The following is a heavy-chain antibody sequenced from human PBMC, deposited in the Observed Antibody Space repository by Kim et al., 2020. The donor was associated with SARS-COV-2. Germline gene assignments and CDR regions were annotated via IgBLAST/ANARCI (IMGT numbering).Heavy chain of an antibody. J-gene: IGHJ6*02. D-gene: IGHD5-18*01. CDR2: ISSSGSTI. CDR3: ARAKNVDTAMVSYYYYGMDV. V-gene: IGHV3-48*03. CDR1: GFTFSSYE. Sequence: GGSLRLSCAASGFTFSSYEMNWVRQAPGKGLEWVSYISSSGSTIYYADSVKGRFTISRDNAKNSLYLQMNSLRAEDTAVYYCARAKNVDTAMVSYYYYGMDVWGQGTTVTVAS.